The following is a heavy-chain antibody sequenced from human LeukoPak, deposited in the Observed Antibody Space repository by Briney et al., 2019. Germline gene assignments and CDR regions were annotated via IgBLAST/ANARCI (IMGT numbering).Heavy chain of an antibody. CDR3: ARGRRRQLIMVAFDI. V-gene: IGHV1-2*02. J-gene: IGHJ3*02. CDR2: INPDSGGT. D-gene: IGHD2-8*01. CDR1: GYTFTGCY. Sequence: ASVKVSCKASGYTFTGCYIHWVRQAPGQGLEWMGWINPDSGGTNCAQKFQDRVTMTRDTSISTVYMELNRLRSDDTAVYYCARGRRRQLIMVAFDIWGQGTMVTVSS.